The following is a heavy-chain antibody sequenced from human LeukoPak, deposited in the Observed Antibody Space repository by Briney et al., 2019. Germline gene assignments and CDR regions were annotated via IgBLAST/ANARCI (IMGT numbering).Heavy chain of an antibody. V-gene: IGHV1-2*06. CDR2: INPNSGGT. CDR3: AREVGYSSSWYGWFDP. Sequence: GASVKVSCKASRYTFTGHYMHWVRQAPGQGLEWMGRINPNSGGTNFAQKFQGRVTMTRDTSISTSYLELNSLRSDDTAVYYCAREVGYSSSWYGWFDPWGQGTLVTVSS. D-gene: IGHD6-13*01. J-gene: IGHJ5*02. CDR1: RYTFTGHY.